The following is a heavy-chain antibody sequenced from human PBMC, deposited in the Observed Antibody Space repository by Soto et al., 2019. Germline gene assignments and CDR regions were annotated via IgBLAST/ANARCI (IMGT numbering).Heavy chain of an antibody. V-gene: IGHV3-23*01. CDR2: FSGSGGGS. D-gene: IGHD2-15*01. J-gene: IGHJ4*02. Sequence: GGSLRLSCAASGFIFSSYAMSWARQAPGKGLEWVSSFSGSGGGSYYAYSVKGRFTFYRDNSKNTLYLQMNSLKTEDTAIYFCAKPAPDIIVVLNGGFDSWGQGTLVTVSS. CDR1: GFIFSSYA. CDR3: AKPAPDIIVVLNGGFDS.